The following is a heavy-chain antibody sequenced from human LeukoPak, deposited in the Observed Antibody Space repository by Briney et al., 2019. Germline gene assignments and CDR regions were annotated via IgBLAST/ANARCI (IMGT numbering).Heavy chain of an antibody. CDR1: GFTFSEFG. V-gene: IGHV3-21*01. D-gene: IGHD3-10*01. Sequence: PGGSLRLSCAVSGFTFSEFGMSWVRQAPAKGLEWVSTISSSGDDTNYADSVKGRFTMSRDNAKNTLYLQMNSLRAEDTAVYYCARASSGGPADYWGQGTLVTVSS. J-gene: IGHJ4*02. CDR3: ARASSGGPADY. CDR2: ISSSGDDT.